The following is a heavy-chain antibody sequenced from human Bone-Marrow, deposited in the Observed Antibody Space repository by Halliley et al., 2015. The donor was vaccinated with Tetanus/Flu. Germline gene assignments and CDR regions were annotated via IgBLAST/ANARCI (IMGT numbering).Heavy chain of an antibody. CDR3: ARRQHYYGNNGYYLDH. V-gene: IGHV5-51*01. Sequence: QLVQSGAEVKKPGESLKISCKGSEHDFVSYWIAWVRQVPGKGLEWMGLIYPGDSDTYYSPSFQGQVTISADRSASTVYLQWSSLKASDTAVYYCARRQHYYGNNGYYLDHWGQGTLVTVSS. J-gene: IGHJ4*02. CDR2: IYPGDSDT. D-gene: IGHD3-22*01. CDR1: EHDFVSYW.